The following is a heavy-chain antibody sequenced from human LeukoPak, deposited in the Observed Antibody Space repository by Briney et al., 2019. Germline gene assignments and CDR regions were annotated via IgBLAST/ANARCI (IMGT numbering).Heavy chain of an antibody. Sequence: KTSETLSPTCTVSGGSISSYYWSWIRQPPGKGLEWIGYIYYSGSTNYNPSLKSRVTISVDTSKNQFSLKLSSVTAADTAVYYCARHMGLGYSYGYPYFDYWGQGTLVTVSS. D-gene: IGHD5-18*01. V-gene: IGHV4-59*08. CDR3: ARHMGLGYSYGYPYFDY. J-gene: IGHJ4*02. CDR2: IYYSGST. CDR1: GGSISSYY.